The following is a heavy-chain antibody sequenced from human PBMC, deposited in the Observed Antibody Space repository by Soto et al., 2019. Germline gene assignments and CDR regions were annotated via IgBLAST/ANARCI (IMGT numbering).Heavy chain of an antibody. V-gene: IGHV3-66*01. Sequence: VQLVESGGGLVQPGGSLRLSCAASGFTVSSNYMSWVRQAPGKGLEWVSVIYSGGSTYYADSVKGRFTISRDNSKNTLYLQMNSLRAEDTAVYYCASGYCSGGSCYDDYWGQGTLVTVSS. D-gene: IGHD2-15*01. J-gene: IGHJ4*02. CDR2: IYSGGST. CDR3: ASGYCSGGSCYDDY. CDR1: GFTVSSNY.